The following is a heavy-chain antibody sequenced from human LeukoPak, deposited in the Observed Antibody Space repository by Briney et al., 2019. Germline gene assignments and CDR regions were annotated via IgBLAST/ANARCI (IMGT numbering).Heavy chain of an antibody. CDR2: INPNSGVT. D-gene: IGHD6-25*01. V-gene: IGHV1-2*02. J-gene: IGHJ6*03. Sequence: GASVKVSCKASGYTFSDSYMHWVRQAPGQGLEWMGWINPNSGVTNYAQKFQGRVTMTRDTSISTAYMELSRPTSDDTAVYYCATARSPTYLDVWGRGTTVTVSS. CDR1: GYTFSDSY. CDR3: ATARSPTYLDV.